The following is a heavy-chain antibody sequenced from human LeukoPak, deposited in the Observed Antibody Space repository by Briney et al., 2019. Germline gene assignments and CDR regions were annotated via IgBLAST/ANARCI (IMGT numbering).Heavy chain of an antibody. CDR2: VYNSGDT. J-gene: IGHJ2*01. V-gene: IGHV4-59*08. Sequence: SETLSLTCTVSGGSISSDYWSWIRQSPGKGLEWVGYVYNSGDTGKNPSLKSRVTILLDTSKNQCSLKLTSVSAADTAVYYCARLKLGAYFDLWGRGTLVTVSS. CDR3: ARLKLGAYFDL. D-gene: IGHD3-16*01. CDR1: GGSISSDY.